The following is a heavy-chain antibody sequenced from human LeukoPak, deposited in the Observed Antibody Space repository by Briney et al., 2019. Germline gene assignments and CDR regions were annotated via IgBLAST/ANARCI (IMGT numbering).Heavy chain of an antibody. Sequence: GGSLRLSCAVSGLTFSNLKMNWVRQAPGKGLEWVSYISAVGRTTFYADSVTGRFTISRDNAKNSLYLQMNTLRAVDTAVYYCATEKKGAYSSSAGGPFDVWGQGTMVTVSS. J-gene: IGHJ3*01. D-gene: IGHD2-2*01. CDR3: ATEKKGAYSSSAGGPFDV. V-gene: IGHV3-48*03. CDR1: GLTFSNLK. CDR2: ISAVGRTT.